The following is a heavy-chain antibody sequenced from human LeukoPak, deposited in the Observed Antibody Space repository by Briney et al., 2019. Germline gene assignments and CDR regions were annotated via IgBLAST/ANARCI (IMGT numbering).Heavy chain of an antibody. V-gene: IGHV3-23*01. CDR1: GFTFSSYA. Sequence: PGGSLRLSCAASGFTFSSYAMRWVRQAPGKGLEWVSAISGSGGSTYYADSVKGRFTISRDNSKNTLYLQMNSLRAEDTAVYYCAKASPLGVVIETSFDYWGQGTLVTVSS. J-gene: IGHJ4*02. CDR3: AKASPLGVVIETSFDY. D-gene: IGHD3-3*01. CDR2: ISGSGGST.